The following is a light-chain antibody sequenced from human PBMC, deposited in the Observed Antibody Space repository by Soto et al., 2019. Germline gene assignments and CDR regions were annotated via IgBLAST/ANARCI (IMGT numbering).Light chain of an antibody. CDR3: QQLGDSLWT. CDR1: QSVNSIY. Sequence: VLTQSPGTLSLSPGERATLSCRASQSVNSIYLAWYQQRPGQAPRLLINGASSRATGIPDRFSGGGSGADFSLTISRLEPEDFVVYYCQQLGDSLWTFGQGTKVEIK. CDR2: GAS. J-gene: IGKJ1*01. V-gene: IGKV3-20*01.